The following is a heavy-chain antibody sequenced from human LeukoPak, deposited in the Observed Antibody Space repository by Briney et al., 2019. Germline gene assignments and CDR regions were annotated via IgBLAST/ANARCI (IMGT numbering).Heavy chain of an antibody. D-gene: IGHD1-26*01. V-gene: IGHV3-13*01. CDR3: VRQKKSHGNFDY. CDR2: VGIAADT. Sequence: GGSLRLSCAASGLTFSDHAMHWVRQAPGKGLEWVSAVGIAADTFYPGSVKGRFTISRENAKNSLYLQMNSLRVEDTAVYYCVRQKKSHGNFDYWGQGTLVTVFS. J-gene: IGHJ4*02. CDR1: GLTFSDHA.